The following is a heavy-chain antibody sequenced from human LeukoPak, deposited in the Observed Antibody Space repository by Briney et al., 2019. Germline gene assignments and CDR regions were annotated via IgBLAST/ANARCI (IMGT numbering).Heavy chain of an antibody. CDR1: GYFISSGYF. D-gene: IGHD3-10*01. Sequence: SETLSLTCTVSGYFISSGYFWGWIRQPPGKGLDWIGTIYHSGSTYYNASLESRVTISVDTSKNQFSLKLSSVTAADTAVYYCAIEITMVRGVINWFDPWGQGTLVTVSS. CDR2: IYHSGST. J-gene: IGHJ5*02. CDR3: AIEITMVRGVINWFDP. V-gene: IGHV4-38-2*02.